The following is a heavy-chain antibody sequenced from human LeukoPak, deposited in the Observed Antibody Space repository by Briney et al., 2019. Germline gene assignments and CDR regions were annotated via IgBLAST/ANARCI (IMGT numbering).Heavy chain of an antibody. Sequence: SETLSLTCAVFGGSFSDYYWSWIRQPPGKGLEWIGEINHRGNTNYNPSLKSRVTISVDTSKNQFSLKLSSLTAADTAVYYCVRDRYCTSTSCYPDAFDTWGQGTMVTVSS. CDR3: VRDRYCTSTSCYPDAFDT. V-gene: IGHV4-34*01. D-gene: IGHD2-2*01. CDR1: GGSFSDYY. CDR2: INHRGNT. J-gene: IGHJ3*02.